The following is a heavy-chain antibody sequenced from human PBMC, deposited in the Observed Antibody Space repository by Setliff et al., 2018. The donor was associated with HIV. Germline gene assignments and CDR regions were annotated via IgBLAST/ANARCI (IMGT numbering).Heavy chain of an antibody. Sequence: ASVKVSCKVSGYTLTAISMHWVRQAPGKGLEWMGGFDPEDVETIYAQKFQGRVTMTTDTSTNTAYMDIRNLTSDDTAVYFCARALVVGADSGRCDPWGQGTLVTVSS. CDR3: ARALVVGADSGRCDP. CDR2: FDPEDVET. CDR1: GYTLTAIS. J-gene: IGHJ5*02. D-gene: IGHD1-26*01. V-gene: IGHV1-24*01.